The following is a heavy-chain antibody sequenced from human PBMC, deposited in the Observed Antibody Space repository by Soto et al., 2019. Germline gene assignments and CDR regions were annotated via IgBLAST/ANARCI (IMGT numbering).Heavy chain of an antibody. Sequence: PGGSLRLSCATSGFTFSDFYMTWIRQAPGKGLEWLSFISGSSEFTNYADSVRGRFTISRDNAKNSLYLQMSSLRAEDTAVYYCARARLTSTVTTGYWGQGTLVTVSS. CDR3: ARARLTSTVTTGY. J-gene: IGHJ4*02. CDR1: GFTFSDFY. CDR2: ISGSSEFT. D-gene: IGHD4-17*01. V-gene: IGHV3-11*05.